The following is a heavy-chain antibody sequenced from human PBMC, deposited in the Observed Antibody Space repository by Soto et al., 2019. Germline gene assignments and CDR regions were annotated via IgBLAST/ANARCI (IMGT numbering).Heavy chain of an antibody. CDR2: MYYSGST. CDR1: GRSISTGGYY. D-gene: IGHD3-3*01. V-gene: IGHV4-31*02. J-gene: IGHJ5*02. Sequence: SETLSLTCTVSGRSISTGGYYCSGIRQHPGKGLEWIGYMYYSGSTYYNPSLKSRVTISVDTSKNQFSLKLSSVTAADTAVYYCARVNYYDFWGGTDGYYWFDPWGQGTLVTVSS. CDR3: ARVNYYDFWGGTDGYYWFDP.